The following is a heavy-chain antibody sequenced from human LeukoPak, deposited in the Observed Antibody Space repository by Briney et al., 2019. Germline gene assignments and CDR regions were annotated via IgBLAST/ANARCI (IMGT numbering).Heavy chain of an antibody. CDR3: ARYYYDSSGYWFRTGFDP. D-gene: IGHD3-22*01. CDR1: GGSISSYY. J-gene: IGHJ5*02. V-gene: IGHV4-59*01. CDR2: IYYSGST. Sequence: PSETLSLTCTVSGGSISSYYWSWIRQPPGKGLEWIGYIYYSGSTNYNPSLKSRVTISVDTSKNQFSLKLSSVTAADTAVYYCARYYYDSSGYWFRTGFDPWGQGTLVTVS.